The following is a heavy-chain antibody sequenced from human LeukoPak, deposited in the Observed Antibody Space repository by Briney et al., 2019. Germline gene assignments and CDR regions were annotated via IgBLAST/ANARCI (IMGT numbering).Heavy chain of an antibody. CDR3: ASGPRVVMVYAISWFDP. V-gene: IGHV4-34*01. Sequence: PSETLSLTCAVYGGSFSGYYWGWIRQPPGKGLEWIGSIYYSGSTYYNPSLKSRVTISVDTSKNQFSLKLSSVTAADTAVYYCASGPRVVMVYAISWFDPWGQGTLVTVSS. D-gene: IGHD2-8*01. J-gene: IGHJ5*02. CDR2: IYYSGST. CDR1: GGSFSGYY.